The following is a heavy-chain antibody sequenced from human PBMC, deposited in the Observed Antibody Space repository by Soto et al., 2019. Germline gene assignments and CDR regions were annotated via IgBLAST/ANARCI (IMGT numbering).Heavy chain of an antibody. CDR3: ARDNRGYYYYYGMDV. J-gene: IGHJ6*02. V-gene: IGHV3-33*01. CDR1: GFTFSSYG. Sequence: VQLVESGGGVVQPGRSLRLSCAASGFTFSSYGMHWVRQAPGKGLEWVAVIWYDGSNKYYADSVKGRFTISRDNSKNTLYLQMNSLRAEDTAVYYCARDNRGYYYYYGMDVWGQGTTVTVSS. CDR2: IWYDGSNK. D-gene: IGHD2-15*01.